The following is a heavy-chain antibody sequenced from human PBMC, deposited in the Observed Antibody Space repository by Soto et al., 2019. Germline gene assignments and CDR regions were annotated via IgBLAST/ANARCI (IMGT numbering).Heavy chain of an antibody. V-gene: IGHV3-21*01. Sequence: GGSLRLSCAASGFTFSSYSMDWVRQAPGKGLEWVSSISSSSSYIYYADSVKGRFTISRDNAKNSLYLQMNSLRAEDTAVYYCAREIAVAGTPYNWFDPWGQGTLVTVSS. CDR2: ISSSSSYI. D-gene: IGHD6-19*01. CDR1: GFTFSSYS. J-gene: IGHJ5*02. CDR3: AREIAVAGTPYNWFDP.